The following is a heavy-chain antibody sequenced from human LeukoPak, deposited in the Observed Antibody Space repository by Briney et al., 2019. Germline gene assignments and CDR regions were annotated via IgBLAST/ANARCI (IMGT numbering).Heavy chain of an antibody. V-gene: IGHV4-39*01. D-gene: IGHD4-23*01. CDR2: IYYCGST. Sequence: SSETLSLTCTVSGGSISSSSYYWGWIRQPPGKGLEWIGSIYYCGSTYYNPSLKSRVTISVDTSKNQFSLKLSSVTAADTAVYYCARSSTVVIDYWGQGTLVTVSS. J-gene: IGHJ4*02. CDR3: ARSSTVVIDY. CDR1: GGSISSSSYY.